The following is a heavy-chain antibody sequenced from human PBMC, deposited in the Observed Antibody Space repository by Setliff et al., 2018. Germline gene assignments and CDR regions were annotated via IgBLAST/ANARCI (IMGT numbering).Heavy chain of an antibody. J-gene: IGHJ6*02. CDR3: AREHGYSYGQTYYYYGMDV. CDR2: IYYSGST. CDR1: GGSISSYY. D-gene: IGHD5-18*01. V-gene: IGHV4-59*01. Sequence: SETLSLTCTVSGGSISSYYWSWIRQPPGKGLEWIGYIYYSGSTNYNPSLQSRVTISVDTSKNQFSLKLSSVTAADTAVYYCAREHGYSYGQTYYYYGMDVWGQGTTVTVSS.